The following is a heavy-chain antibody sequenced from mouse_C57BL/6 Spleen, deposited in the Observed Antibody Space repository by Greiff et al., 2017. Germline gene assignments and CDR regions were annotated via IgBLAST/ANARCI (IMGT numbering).Heavy chain of an antibody. D-gene: IGHD1-1*01. CDR1: GYTFTSYW. V-gene: IGHV1-64*01. J-gene: IGHJ2*01. Sequence: QVQLQQPGAELVKPGASVKLSCKASGYTFTSYWMHWVKQRPGQGLEWIGMIHPNSGSTNYNEKFKSKATLTVDKSSSTAYMQLSSLTSEDSAVYKCARIGYYGGSYDYWGQGTTLTVSS. CDR2: IHPNSGST. CDR3: ARIGYYGGSYDY.